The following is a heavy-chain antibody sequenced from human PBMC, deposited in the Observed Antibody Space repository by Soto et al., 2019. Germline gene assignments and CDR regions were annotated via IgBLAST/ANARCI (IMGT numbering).Heavy chain of an antibody. J-gene: IGHJ4*02. V-gene: IGHV3-9*01. CDR1: GISFDDYA. CDR3: AKDTAPGFYDANGHLDY. Sequence: VQLVESGGGLVQPGRSRRLSCVVSGISFDDYAMHWVRQVPGKGLEWVSGINWDSGDIGYADSVKGRFTISRDNAKNSLYLQMNSLRTEDTALYYCAKDTAPGFYDANGHLDYWVQGTPVTVSS. CDR2: INWDSGDI. D-gene: IGHD2-8*01.